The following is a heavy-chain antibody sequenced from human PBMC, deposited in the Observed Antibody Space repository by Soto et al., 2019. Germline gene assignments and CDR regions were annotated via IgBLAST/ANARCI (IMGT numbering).Heavy chain of an antibody. V-gene: IGHV4-59*01. Sequence: SETLSLTCTVSGGSISSYYWSWIRQPPGKGLEWIGYIYYSGSTNYNPSLKSRVTISVDTSKNQFSLKLSSVTAADTAVYYCARATGPSYYMDVWGKGTTVTFSS. J-gene: IGHJ6*03. CDR2: IYYSGST. CDR3: ARATGPSYYMDV. CDR1: GGSISSYY. D-gene: IGHD1-1*01.